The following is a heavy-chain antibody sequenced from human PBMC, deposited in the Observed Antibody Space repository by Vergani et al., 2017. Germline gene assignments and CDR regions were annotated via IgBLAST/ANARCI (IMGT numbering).Heavy chain of an antibody. CDR1: GFTFGDYA. V-gene: IGHV3-49*03. CDR3: TRSPGPIDY. CDR2: IRSKAYGGTT. D-gene: IGHD1-14*01. Sequence: EVQLVESGGGLVQPGRSLRLSCTASGFTFGDYAMSWFRQAPGKGLEWVGFIRSKAYGGTTEYAASVKGRFTISRDDSKSIAYLQMNSLKTEDTAVYYCTRSPGPIDYWGQGTLVTVSS. J-gene: IGHJ4*02.